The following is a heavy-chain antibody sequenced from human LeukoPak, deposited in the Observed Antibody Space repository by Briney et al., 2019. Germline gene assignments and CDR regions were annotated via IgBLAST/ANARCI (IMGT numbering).Heavy chain of an antibody. V-gene: IGHV4-34*01. D-gene: IGHD6-19*01. J-gene: IGHJ4*02. CDR2: INHSGST. CDR3: ARTRRSTGWYIDY. Sequence: SETLSLTCAVYGGSFGDYYWSWIRQPPGKGLEWIGEINHSGSTNYNPSLKSRVTISVDTSKNQFSLKLTSVIAADTAVYFCARTRRSTGWYIDYWGQGTLVTVSS. CDR1: GGSFGDYY.